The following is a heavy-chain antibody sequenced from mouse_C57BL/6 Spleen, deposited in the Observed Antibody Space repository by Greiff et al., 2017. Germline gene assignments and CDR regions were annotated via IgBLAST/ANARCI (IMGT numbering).Heavy chain of an antibody. V-gene: IGHV1-18*01. CDR3: ARGGDYYYGPNMDY. CDR2: INPNNGGT. CDR1: GYTFTDYN. Sequence: EVQLQESGPELVKPGASVKIPCKASGYTFTDYNMDWVKQSHGKSLEWIGDINPNNGGTIYNQKFKGKATLTVDKSSSTAYMELRSLTSEDTAVYYCARGGDYYYGPNMDYWGQGTSVTVSS. D-gene: IGHD1-1*01. J-gene: IGHJ4*01.